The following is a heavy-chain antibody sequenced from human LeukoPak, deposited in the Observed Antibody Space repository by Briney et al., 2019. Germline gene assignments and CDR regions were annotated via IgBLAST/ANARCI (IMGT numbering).Heavy chain of an antibody. CDR3: AKAFRRWSYYYFDY. D-gene: IGHD4-23*01. CDR2: ISGSSGST. CDR1: GFTVSSNY. J-gene: IGHJ4*02. V-gene: IGHV3-23*01. Sequence: GGSLRLSCAASGFTVSSNYMSWVRQAPGKGLEWVSTISGSSGSTNYANSVKGRFTISRDNFKNTLYLQMNSLRAEDTALYYCAKAFRRWSYYYFDYWGQGTLVTVSS.